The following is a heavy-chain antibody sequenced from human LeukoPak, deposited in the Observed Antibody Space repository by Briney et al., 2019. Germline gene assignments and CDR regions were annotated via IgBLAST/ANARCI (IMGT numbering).Heavy chain of an antibody. CDR2: IKQDGSEK. J-gene: IGHJ4*02. V-gene: IGHV3-7*01. Sequence: GGSLRLSCAASGFTFSSYWMSWVRQAPGKGLEWVANIKQDGSEKHYVDSVKGRFTISRDNAKNSLYLQMNSLRVEDTAVYYCARDGITGTPPVYWGQGTLVTVSS. D-gene: IGHD1-20*01. CDR1: GFTFSSYW. CDR3: ARDGITGTPPVY.